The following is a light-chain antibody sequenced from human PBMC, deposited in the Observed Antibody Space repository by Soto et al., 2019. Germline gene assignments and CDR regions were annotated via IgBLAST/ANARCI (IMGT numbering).Light chain of an antibody. CDR2: SAS. V-gene: IGKV1-12*01. J-gene: IGKJ5*01. CDR3: QQSYRTLIT. CDR1: HGISSW. Sequence: DIQMTQSPSSVSASVGDKVTIACRASHGISSWLAWFQQKPGKAPKLLIYSASSLQRGVPSRFSGSGPGTDFILTISSLQPEDFATYYCQQSYRTLITFGQGTRREIK.